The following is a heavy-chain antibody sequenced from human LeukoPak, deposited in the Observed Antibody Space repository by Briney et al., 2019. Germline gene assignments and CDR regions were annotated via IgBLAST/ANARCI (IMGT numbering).Heavy chain of an antibody. D-gene: IGHD3-10*01. CDR2: VFPGDSGT. V-gene: IGHV5-51*01. Sequence: GESPKISCKGSGYSFTNYWIGWVRQMPGKGLEWMGIVFPGDSGTRYSPSFQGQVTISADKSISTAYLQWSSLKASDTAMFYCTRHTDIYASPDYWGQGTLVT. J-gene: IGHJ4*02. CDR1: GYSFTNYW. CDR3: TRHTDIYASPDY.